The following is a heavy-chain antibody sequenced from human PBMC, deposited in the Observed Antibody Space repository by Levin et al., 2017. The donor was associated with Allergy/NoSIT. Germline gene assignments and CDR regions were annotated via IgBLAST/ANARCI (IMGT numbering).Heavy chain of an antibody. V-gene: IGHV4-61*02. Sequence: SQTLSLTCKVSGGSISSGSYYWSWIRQPAAKGLEWIGCIYSSGSANYNPSLKSRVTISVDTSKNQFSLKLSSVTAADTAVYYCARAEVGSEHWGQGTLVTVSS. CDR2: IYSSGSA. CDR3: ARAEVGSEH. J-gene: IGHJ4*02. D-gene: IGHD3-10*01. CDR1: GGSISSGSYY.